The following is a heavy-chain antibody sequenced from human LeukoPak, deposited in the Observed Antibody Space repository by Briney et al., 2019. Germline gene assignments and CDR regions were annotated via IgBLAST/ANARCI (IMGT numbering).Heavy chain of an antibody. CDR2: IYYSGST. Sequence: SETLSLTCTVSGGSISNYYWTWIRQPPGKGLEWIGYIYYSGSTNYNPSLKSRVTISVDTSKNQFSLKLSSVTAADTAVYYCARREIGSGYNDYWGQGTLVTVSS. CDR1: GGSISNYY. D-gene: IGHD1-14*01. CDR3: ARREIGSGYNDY. V-gene: IGHV4-59*08. J-gene: IGHJ4*02.